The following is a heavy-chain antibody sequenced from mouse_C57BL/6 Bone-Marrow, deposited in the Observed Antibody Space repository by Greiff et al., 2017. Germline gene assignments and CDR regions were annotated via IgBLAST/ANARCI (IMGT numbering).Heavy chain of an antibody. V-gene: IGHV1-50*01. CDR2: IDPSDSYT. CDR3: ASRNRWAMGY. CDR1: GYTFTSYW. Sequence: QVQLQQPGAELVKPGASVKLSCKASGYTFTSYWMQWVKQRPGQGLEWIGEIDPSDSYTNYHQKFKGKATLTVDTSSSTAYMQLSSLTSEDSAVYDWASRNRWAMGYWGQGTSVTVAS. J-gene: IGHJ4*01.